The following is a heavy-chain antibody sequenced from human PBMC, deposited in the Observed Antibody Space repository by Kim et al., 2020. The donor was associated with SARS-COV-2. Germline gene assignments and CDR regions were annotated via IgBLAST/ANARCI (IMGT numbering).Heavy chain of an antibody. V-gene: IGHV1-69*13. Sequence: SVKVSCKASGGTFSSYAISWVRQAPGQGLEWMGGIIPIFGKANYAQKFQGRVTITADESTSTAYMELSSLRSEDTAVYYCARDSSYYDSSGYYYFDYWGQGTLVTVSS. CDR2: IIPIFGKA. CDR1: GGTFSSYA. D-gene: IGHD3-22*01. CDR3: ARDSSYYDSSGYYYFDY. J-gene: IGHJ4*02.